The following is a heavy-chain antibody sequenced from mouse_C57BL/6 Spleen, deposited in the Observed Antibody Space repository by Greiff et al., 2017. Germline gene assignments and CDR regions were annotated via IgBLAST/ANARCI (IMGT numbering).Heavy chain of an antibody. J-gene: IGHJ4*01. D-gene: IGHD4-1*02. CDR3: TRDQLGLGAMDY. CDR1: GFTFSSYA. CDR2: ISSGGDYI. V-gene: IGHV5-9-1*02. Sequence: EVMLVESGEGLVKPGGSLKLSCAASGFTFSSYAMSWVRQTPEKRLEWVAYISSGGDYIYYADTVKGRFTISRDNARNTLYLQMSSLKSEDTAMYYCTRDQLGLGAMDYWGQGTSVTVSS.